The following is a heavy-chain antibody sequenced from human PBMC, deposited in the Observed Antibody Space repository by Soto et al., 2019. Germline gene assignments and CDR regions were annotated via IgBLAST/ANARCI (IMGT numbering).Heavy chain of an antibody. D-gene: IGHD6-19*01. V-gene: IGHV4-4*02. CDR1: GGSISSSNW. J-gene: IGHJ4*02. Sequence: QVQLQESGPGLVKPSGTLSLTCAVFGGSISSSNWWSLVRQPPGRGLEWIGEIYHSGSTNYNPSLKSRVTISVDKSKNQFSLKLTSVTAADTAVYYCARESSARERGDYWGQGTLVTVSS. CDR2: IYHSGST. CDR3: ARESSARERGDY.